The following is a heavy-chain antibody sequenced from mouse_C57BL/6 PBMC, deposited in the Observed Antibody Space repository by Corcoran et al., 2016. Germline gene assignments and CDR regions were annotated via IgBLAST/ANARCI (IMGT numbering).Heavy chain of an antibody. V-gene: IGHV1-80*01. CDR2: IYPGDGDT. Sequence: QVQLQQSGAELVQPGASVNISCKASGFAFSSYWLNWVTQRPGKGLEWIGQIYPGDGDTNYNGKFKGKATLTADKSSSTAYMQLSSLTSEDSAVYVCARRKEGPYFDYWGQGTTLTVSS. J-gene: IGHJ2*01. D-gene: IGHD3-3*01. CDR3: ARRKEGPYFDY. CDR1: GFAFSSYW.